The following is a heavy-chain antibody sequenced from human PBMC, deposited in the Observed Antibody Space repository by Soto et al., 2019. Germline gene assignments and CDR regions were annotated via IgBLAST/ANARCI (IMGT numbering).Heavy chain of an antibody. CDR2: INHTGGI. CDR1: GGSVNGYY. CDR3: ATRITVFGLLIPPFDP. J-gene: IGHJ5*02. D-gene: IGHD3-3*01. Sequence: PSETLSLTCAVYGGSVNGYYWNWIRQPPGKGLEWIGEINHTGGIHYNPSLKSRVTMSVDTSKNQFSLRLSSVPAADTAIYYCATRITVFGLLIPPFDPWGQGTQVTVSS. V-gene: IGHV4-34*01.